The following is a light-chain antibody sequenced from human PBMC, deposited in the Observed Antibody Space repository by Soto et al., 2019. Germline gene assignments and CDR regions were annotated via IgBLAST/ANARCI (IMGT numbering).Light chain of an antibody. CDR1: QSVNRY. V-gene: IGKV3-20*01. CDR3: QQYGSSPPT. J-gene: IGKJ1*01. CDR2: GAS. Sequence: ILFTQAPGTLSLSPGERSPLSCGASQSVNRYFAWYQQKPGQGPRLLIYGASSRATGIPDRFSGSGSGTDFTLTINRLEPEDFAVYYCQQYGSSPPTFGQGTKVDIK.